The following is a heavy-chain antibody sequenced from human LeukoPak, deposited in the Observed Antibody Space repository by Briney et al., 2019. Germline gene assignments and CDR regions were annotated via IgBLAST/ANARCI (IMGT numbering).Heavy chain of an antibody. J-gene: IGHJ4*02. Sequence: GGSLRLSCAASGFTFNTYRMNWVRQAPGKGLEWVSSISSTSSSIDYADSVKGRFTISRDNSKNTLYLQMNSLRAEDTAVYYCASTVSGYYHDYWGQGTLVTVSS. CDR1: GFTFNTYR. CDR2: ISSTSSSI. V-gene: IGHV3-21*01. CDR3: ASTVSGYYHDY. D-gene: IGHD3-22*01.